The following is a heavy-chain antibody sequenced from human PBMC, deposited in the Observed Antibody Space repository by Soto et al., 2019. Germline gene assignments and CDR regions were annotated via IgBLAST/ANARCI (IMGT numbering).Heavy chain of an antibody. J-gene: IGHJ6*02. CDR2: INPNSGGT. CDR3: ARDRLLIPLRFLEWLYPKSNGMDV. Sequence: ASVKVSCKASGYTFTGYYMHWVRQAPGQGLEWMGWINPNSGGTNYAQKFQGWVTMTRDTSISTAYMELSRLRSDDTAVYYCARDRLLIPLRFLEWLYPKSNGMDVWGQGTTVTVSS. V-gene: IGHV1-2*04. CDR1: GYTFTGYY. D-gene: IGHD3-3*01.